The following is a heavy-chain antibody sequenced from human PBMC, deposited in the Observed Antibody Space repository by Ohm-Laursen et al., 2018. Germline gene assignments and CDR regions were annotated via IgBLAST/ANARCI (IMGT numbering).Heavy chain of an antibody. CDR1: GFTFSNYG. V-gene: IGHV3-33*01. J-gene: IGHJ3*02. D-gene: IGHD2/OR15-2a*01. Sequence: SLRLSCAASGFTFSNYGMHWVRQAPARGLEWVAVIWYDGSNKYYADSVKGRFTISRDNSKNSLYLQMNSLRAEDTAVYYCARAHFYAFDIWGQGTMVTVSS. CDR2: IWYDGSNK. CDR3: ARAHFYAFDI.